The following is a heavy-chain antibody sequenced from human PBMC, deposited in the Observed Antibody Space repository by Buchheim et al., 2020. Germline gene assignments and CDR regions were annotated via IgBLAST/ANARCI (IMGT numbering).Heavy chain of an antibody. V-gene: IGHV4-61*02. CDR3: ARGLAVAGNFIWFDP. D-gene: IGHD6-19*01. CDR1: GGSISSGSYY. J-gene: IGHJ5*02. Sequence: QVQLQESGPGLVKPSQTLSLTCTVSGGSISSGSYYWSWIRQPAGKGLEWIGRIYTSGSTNYNPSLKSRVTISVDTSKNQFSLKLSSVTAADTAVYYCARGLAVAGNFIWFDPWGQGTL. CDR2: IYTSGST.